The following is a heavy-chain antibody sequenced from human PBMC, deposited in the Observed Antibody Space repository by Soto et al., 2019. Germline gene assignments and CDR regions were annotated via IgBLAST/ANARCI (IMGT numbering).Heavy chain of an antibody. CDR1: GGIFSTYA. Sequence: QVQLVQSGAEVKKPGSSVQVSCKASGGIFSTYAISWLRQAPGQGLEWMGGIIPLFGTPNYAHRFQGRDTINADESTRTAYMELSRLRSEDTAVYYCARDRDDYGSGNYYNRIDFWGQGTLFTVSS. J-gene: IGHJ4*02. D-gene: IGHD3-10*01. CDR2: IIPLFGTP. CDR3: ARDRDDYGSGNYYNRIDF. V-gene: IGHV1-69*01.